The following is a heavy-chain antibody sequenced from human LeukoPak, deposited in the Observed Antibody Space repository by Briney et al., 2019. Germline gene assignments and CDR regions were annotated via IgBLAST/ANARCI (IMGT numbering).Heavy chain of an antibody. CDR3: ARDRGAVYSGDYGIDY. D-gene: IGHD4-17*01. J-gene: IGHJ4*02. Sequence: PSETRSLTCTVSGGSISSYYWSWNRQPAGKGLEWTGRIYTSGSTNYNPSLKSRVTMSVDTSKNQFSLKLSSVTAADRAVYYCARDRGAVYSGDYGIDYWGQGTLVTVSS. CDR2: IYTSGST. CDR1: GGSISSYY. V-gene: IGHV4-4*07.